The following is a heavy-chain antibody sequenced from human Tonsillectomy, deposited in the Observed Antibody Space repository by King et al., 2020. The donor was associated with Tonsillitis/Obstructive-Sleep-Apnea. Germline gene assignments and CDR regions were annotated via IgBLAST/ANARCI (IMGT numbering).Heavy chain of an antibody. Sequence: VQLVESGGGLVKPGGSLRLSCAASGFTFSSYSMNWVRQAPGKGLEWVSSISSSNTYIYYADSLKGRFTIFRDNAKNSLYLQMNSLRAEDTAVYFCARVSLDYGXXSAXDSWGQXTLVTVSX. J-gene: IGHJ4*02. V-gene: IGHV3-21*01. CDR2: ISSSNTYI. CDR1: GFTFSSYS. D-gene: IGHD4-23*01. CDR3: ARVSLDYGXXSAXDS.